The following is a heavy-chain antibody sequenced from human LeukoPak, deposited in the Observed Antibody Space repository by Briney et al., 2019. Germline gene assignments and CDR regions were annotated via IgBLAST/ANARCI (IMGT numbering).Heavy chain of an antibody. CDR3: ARDTAMVIDY. D-gene: IGHD5-18*01. V-gene: IGHV3-21*01. Sequence: KPGGSLRLSCAASGFTFSSYSMNWVRQAPGKGLEWVSSISTSSIYIYYADSVKGRFTISRDNAKNSLYLQLNSLRAEDTAVYYCARDTAMVIDYWGQGTLVTVSS. J-gene: IGHJ4*02. CDR2: ISTSSIYI. CDR1: GFTFSSYS.